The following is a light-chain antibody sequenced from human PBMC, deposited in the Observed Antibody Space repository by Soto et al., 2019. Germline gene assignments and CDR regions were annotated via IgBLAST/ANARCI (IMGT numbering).Light chain of an antibody. V-gene: IGLV2-14*01. CDR3: SSYTTISTLEV. CDR2: EVS. J-gene: IGLJ3*02. CDR1: SSDVGGYNY. Sequence: QSALTQPASVSGSPGQSITISCTGTSSDVGGYNYVSWYQQHPGKAPKLMIYEVSNRPSGVSNRFSGSKSVNTASLTISGLQAEDEADYYCSSYTTISTLEVFGGGTKLTVL.